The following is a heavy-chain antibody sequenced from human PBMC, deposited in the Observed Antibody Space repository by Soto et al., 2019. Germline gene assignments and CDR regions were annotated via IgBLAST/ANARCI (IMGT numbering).Heavy chain of an antibody. CDR2: ISSSSSYI. Sequence: EVQLVESGGGLVKPGGSLRLSCAASGFTFSFYSMNWVRQAPGKGLEWVSSISSSSSYIYYADSVKGRFTISRDNAKNSMYLQMYSLRAEDTAVYYCAREYYGSGVGDMDVWGQGTTVTVSS. J-gene: IGHJ6*02. CDR1: GFTFSFYS. CDR3: AREYYGSGVGDMDV. D-gene: IGHD3-10*01. V-gene: IGHV3-21*01.